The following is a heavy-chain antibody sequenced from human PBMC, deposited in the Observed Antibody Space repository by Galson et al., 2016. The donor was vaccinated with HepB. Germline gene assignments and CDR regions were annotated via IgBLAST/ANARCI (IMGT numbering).Heavy chain of an antibody. J-gene: IGHJ6*02. Sequence: SLRLSCAASGFTFNNYWMHWVRQAAGKGLVWVSRINRDGSDTSYADSVKGRFTISRDNAKNSLYLQMNSLRAEDTAVFYCARGEGGYFYGSSNYYHYGLDVWGRGTTVTVS. D-gene: IGHD3-10*01. V-gene: IGHV3-74*01. CDR2: INRDGSDT. CDR1: GFTFNNYW. CDR3: ARGEGGYFYGSSNYYHYGLDV.